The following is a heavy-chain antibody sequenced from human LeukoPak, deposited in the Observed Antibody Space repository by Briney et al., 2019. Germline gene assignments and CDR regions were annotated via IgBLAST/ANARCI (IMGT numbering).Heavy chain of an antibody. Sequence: SETLSLTCTVSGGSISSSSYSWGWIRQPPGKGLESLGSLHYSGTTYYNPSLKSRVTISGDTSRNQFFLKLTSVTAADTAVYYCASLRRRDGYNNHWGQGTLVTVSS. CDR3: ASLRRRDGYNNH. D-gene: IGHD1-1*01. V-gene: IGHV4-39*01. CDR1: GGSISSSSYS. CDR2: LHYSGTT. J-gene: IGHJ5*02.